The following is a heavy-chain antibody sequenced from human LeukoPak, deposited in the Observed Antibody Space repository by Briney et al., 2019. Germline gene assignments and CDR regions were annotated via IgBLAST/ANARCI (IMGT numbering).Heavy chain of an antibody. CDR1: GFTFSSYA. Sequence: AGSLTLSCAASGFTFSSYAMTWIRQPPGKGLEWIGEINHSGSTNYNPSLKSRVTISVDTSKNQFSLKLSSVTAADTAVYYCARGKGSGWTFDYWGQGNLGSVSS. J-gene: IGHJ4*02. CDR2: INHSGST. D-gene: IGHD6-19*01. V-gene: IGHV4-34*01. CDR3: ARGKGSGWTFDY.